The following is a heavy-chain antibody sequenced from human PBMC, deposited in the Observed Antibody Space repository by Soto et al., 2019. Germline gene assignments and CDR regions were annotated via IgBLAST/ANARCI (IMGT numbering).Heavy chain of an antibody. J-gene: IGHJ5*02. CDR1: GDSITTYY. CDR2: IYYTGST. Sequence: PSETLSLTCTVSGDSITTYYGSWIRQPPGKGLEWVGDIYYTGSTNYNPSLKSRVTISIDTSKNQFSLRLSSVTAADTAVYYCARDSRVPTWGQGTLVTVSS. CDR3: ARDSRVPT. V-gene: IGHV4-59*01.